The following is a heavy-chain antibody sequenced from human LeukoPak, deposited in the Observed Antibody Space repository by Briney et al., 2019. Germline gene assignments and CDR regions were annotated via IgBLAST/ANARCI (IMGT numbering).Heavy chain of an antibody. CDR1: GDSVSSNSAA. CDR3: ARRRTTGDFDY. D-gene: IGHD1-1*01. J-gene: IGHJ4*02. Sequence: SQTLSLTCAISGDSVSSNSAAWNWSRQSPSRGLEWLGRTYYRSKWYNDYAESVKSRITINPDTSRNQFSLQLNSVNPEDTAMYYCARRRTTGDFDYWGQGTLVTVSS. CDR2: TYYRSKWYN. V-gene: IGHV6-1*01.